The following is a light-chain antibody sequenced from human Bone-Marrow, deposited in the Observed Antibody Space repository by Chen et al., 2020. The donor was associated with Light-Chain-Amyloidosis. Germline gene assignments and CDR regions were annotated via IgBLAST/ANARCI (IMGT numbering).Light chain of an antibody. CDR1: GNDVGGYNL. J-gene: IGLJ1*01. CDR2: EGT. Sequence: QSALTQPASVSGSPGQSITISCTGTGNDVGGYNLVSWYQQHPGKAPKLIIYEGTQRPSGISDRFSGSKSGNTASLTISGLQAEDEADYYCSSFTSSSSYVFGPGTKVTVL. V-gene: IGLV2-14*02. CDR3: SSFTSSSSYV.